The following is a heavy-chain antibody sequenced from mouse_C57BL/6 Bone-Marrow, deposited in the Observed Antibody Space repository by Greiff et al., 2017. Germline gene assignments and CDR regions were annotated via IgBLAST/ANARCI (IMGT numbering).Heavy chain of an antibody. J-gene: IGHJ1*03. V-gene: IGHV3-1*01. CDR1: GYSITSGYD. CDR3: ARDGMITRVYWYFDV. CDR2: ISYSGST. Sequence: EVNLVESGPGMVKPSQSLSLTCTVTGYSITSGYDWHWIRHFPGNKLEWMGYISYSGSTNYNPSLKSRISITHDTSKNHFFLKLNSVTTEDTATYYCARDGMITRVYWYFDVWGTGTTVTVSS. D-gene: IGHD2-4*01.